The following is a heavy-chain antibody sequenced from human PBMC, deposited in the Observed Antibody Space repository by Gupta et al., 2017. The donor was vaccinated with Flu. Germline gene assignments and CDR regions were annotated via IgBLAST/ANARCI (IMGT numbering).Heavy chain of an antibody. J-gene: IGHJ4*02. V-gene: IGHV3-30*18. CDR1: GFDFSNSG. Sequence: QVQMMESGGDVVQPGRSLRLSCEGRGFDFSNSGMHWVRQAPGMGLEWVASISYDGTNKFYVESVEGRFTISRDNSKNTLFLQMNSLRTEDSALYYCAKDSHRGIAGSGGYFPSWGQGTLVTVSS. CDR3: AKDSHRGIAGSGGYFPS. D-gene: IGHD2-15*01. CDR2: ISYDGTNK.